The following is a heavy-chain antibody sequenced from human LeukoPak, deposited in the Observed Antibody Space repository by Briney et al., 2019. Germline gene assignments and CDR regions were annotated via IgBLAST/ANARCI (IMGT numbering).Heavy chain of an antibody. CDR1: GFTFNGFW. D-gene: IGHD4-17*01. Sequence: GGSLRLSCAASGFTFNGFWMSWVRQAPGKGLEWVANIKQDGSDIYYLGSVRGRFTISRDNAKNSLYLQMNSLRAEHTALYYCAKDIYDYGDYGTNAFDIWGQGTMVTVSS. J-gene: IGHJ3*02. CDR2: IKQDGSDI. CDR3: AKDIYDYGDYGTNAFDI. V-gene: IGHV3-7*03.